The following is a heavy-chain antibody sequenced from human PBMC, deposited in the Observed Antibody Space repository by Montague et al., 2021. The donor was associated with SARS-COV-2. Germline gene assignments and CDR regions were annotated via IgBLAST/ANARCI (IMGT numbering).Heavy chain of an antibody. Sequence: SETLSLTCTVSGGSISSYYWSWIRQPPGKGLEWIGYIFNSGSTNYNPSLKSRVTISVDTSKNQLSLRLGSVTAADTAVYYCVRVGVSNWYSFFDYWGQGTPVTVSS. J-gene: IGHJ4*03. CDR1: GGSISSYY. CDR2: IFNSGST. CDR3: VRVGVSNWYSFFDY. D-gene: IGHD6-13*01. V-gene: IGHV4-59*01.